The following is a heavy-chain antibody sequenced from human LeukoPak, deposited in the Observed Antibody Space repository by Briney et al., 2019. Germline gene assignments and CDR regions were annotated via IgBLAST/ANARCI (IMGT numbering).Heavy chain of an antibody. J-gene: IGHJ3*02. CDR3: ARDPDYGDN. D-gene: IGHD4-17*01. V-gene: IGHV4-39*07. Sequence: SETLSLTCTVSGGSISSSSYYWGWIRQPPGKGLEWIGSIYYSGSTYYNPSLKSRVTISVDTSKNQFSLKLSSVTAADTAVYYCARDPDYGDNWGQGTMVTVSS. CDR2: IYYSGST. CDR1: GGSISSSSYY.